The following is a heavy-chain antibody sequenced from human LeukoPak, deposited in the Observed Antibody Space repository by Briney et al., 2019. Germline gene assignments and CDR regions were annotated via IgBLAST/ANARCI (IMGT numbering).Heavy chain of an antibody. Sequence: GGSLRLSCAASGFTFSSYGMSWVRQAPGKGLEWVSAISGSSSYIYYADSVKGRFTISRDNAKNSLYLQMNSLRAEDTAVYYCARKNGLDYWGQGTLVTVSS. CDR3: ARKNGLDY. CDR2: ISGSSSYI. CDR1: GFTFSSYG. J-gene: IGHJ4*02. V-gene: IGHV3-21*01.